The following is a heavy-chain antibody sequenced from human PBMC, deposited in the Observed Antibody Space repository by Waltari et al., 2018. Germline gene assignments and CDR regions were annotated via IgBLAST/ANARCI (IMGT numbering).Heavy chain of an antibody. J-gene: IGHJ3*02. D-gene: IGHD3-3*01. Sequence: EVQLLESGGGLVQPGGSLRLSCAASGFTFSSYAMSWVRQAPGKGLEWVSAISGSGGSTYYADSVKGRFTISRDNSKNTLYLQMNSLRAEDTAVYYCAKDHGGYDFWSGEDNAFDIWGQGTMVTVSS. V-gene: IGHV3-23*01. CDR1: GFTFSSYA. CDR3: AKDHGGYDFWSGEDNAFDI. CDR2: ISGSGGST.